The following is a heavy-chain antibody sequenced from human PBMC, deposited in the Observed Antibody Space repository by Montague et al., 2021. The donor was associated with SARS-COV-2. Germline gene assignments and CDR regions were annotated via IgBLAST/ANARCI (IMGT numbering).Heavy chain of an antibody. D-gene: IGHD2-8*02. V-gene: IGHV4-34*01. CDR1: GGSFNCYY. CDR2: INHSGIT. J-gene: IGHJ4*02. CDR3: ARGQVVYAINGDLNY. Sequence: SETLSLTCAVDGGSFNCYYWSWIRQPPGKGLEWIGEINHSGITNNNPSLKTRVTISIDTSKKQFSLKLSSVTAADTAVYYCARGQVVYAINGDLNYWGQGTLVTVSS.